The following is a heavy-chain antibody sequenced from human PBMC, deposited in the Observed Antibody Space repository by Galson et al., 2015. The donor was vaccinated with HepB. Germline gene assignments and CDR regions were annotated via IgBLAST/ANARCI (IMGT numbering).Heavy chain of an antibody. D-gene: IGHD1-26*01. CDR2: IYPGDSDT. Sequence: QSGAEVKKPGESLKISCTGSGTSFTSYWIGWVRQMPGKGLEWMGIIYPGDSDTRYSPSFQGQVTISVDKSIRTAYLQWSSLKASDTAIYYCARLKGNTGSHYGYYFEYWGQGTLVTVSS. CDR3: ARLKGNTGSHYGYYFEY. V-gene: IGHV5-51*01. J-gene: IGHJ4*02. CDR1: GTSFTSYW.